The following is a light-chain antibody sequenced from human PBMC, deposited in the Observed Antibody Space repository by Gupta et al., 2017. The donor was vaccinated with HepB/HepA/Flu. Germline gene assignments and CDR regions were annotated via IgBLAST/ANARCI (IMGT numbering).Light chain of an antibody. CDR2: DVS. V-gene: IGLV2-14*01. CDR3: SSYTRSSTWV. J-gene: IGLJ3*02. Sequence: QSALTHPASVSGSPGQSITISCTCTSSDVGGYNYVSWYQQHPGNAPKLMIYDVSNRPSGVSNRFSGSKSGNTASLTISGLQAEDEADYYCSSYTRSSTWVFGGGTKLTVL. CDR1: SSDVGGYNY.